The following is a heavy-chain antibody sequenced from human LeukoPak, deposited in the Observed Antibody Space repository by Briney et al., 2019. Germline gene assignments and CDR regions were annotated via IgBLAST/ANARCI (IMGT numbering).Heavy chain of an antibody. CDR1: GFTFSSSG. Sequence: GRSLRLSCAASGFTFSSSGMHWVRQAPGKGLEWVSGISYDGSNKYCADSVKGRFTISRDNSKNTLYLQMNSLRAGDTAVYYCAKDSYDRSGYYYYYFAYWGQGTQVTVSS. J-gene: IGHJ4*02. CDR3: AKDSYDRSGYYYYYFAY. V-gene: IGHV3-30*18. D-gene: IGHD3-22*01. CDR2: ISYDGSNK.